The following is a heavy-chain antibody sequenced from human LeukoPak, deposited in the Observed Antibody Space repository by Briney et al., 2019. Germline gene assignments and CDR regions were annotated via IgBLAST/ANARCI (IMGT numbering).Heavy chain of an antibody. CDR3: AKDFVLRIAAAGTQIFDY. J-gene: IGHJ4*02. V-gene: IGHV3-23*01. CDR1: GFTFSSYA. Sequence: HSGGSPRLSCAASGFTFSSYAMSWVRQAPGKGLEWVSAISGSGGSTYYADSVKGRFTISRDNSKNTLYLQMNSLRAEDTAVYYCAKDFVLRIAAAGTQIFDYWGQGTLVTVSS. CDR2: ISGSGGST. D-gene: IGHD6-13*01.